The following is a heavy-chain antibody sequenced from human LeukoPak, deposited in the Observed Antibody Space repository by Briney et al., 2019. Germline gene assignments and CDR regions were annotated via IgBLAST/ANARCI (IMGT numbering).Heavy chain of an antibody. CDR1: GFTFSSYS. J-gene: IGHJ4*02. Sequence: GGSLRLSCAASGFTFSSYSLSWVRQAPGKGLEWVSGTSDRGDYTYYADSVKGRFTISRDTSKNTLYLQMNSLRAEDTALYFCAKKAQYDGHYPLDYWGQGTLVTVSA. CDR3: AKKAQYDGHYPLDY. CDR2: TSDRGDYT. D-gene: IGHD4/OR15-4a*01. V-gene: IGHV3-23*01.